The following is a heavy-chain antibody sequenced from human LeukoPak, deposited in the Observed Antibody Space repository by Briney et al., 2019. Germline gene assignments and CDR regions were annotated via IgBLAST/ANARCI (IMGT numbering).Heavy chain of an antibody. V-gene: IGHV1-69*04. J-gene: IGHJ6*03. D-gene: IGHD1-26*01. CDR1: GGTFSSYA. Sequence: GASVKVSCKASGGTFSSYAISWVRQAPGQGLEWMGRIIPILGIANYAQKFQGRVTITADESTSTAYMELSSLRSEDTAVYYCARVPSGSGTYYYYYYMDVWGKGTTVTVSS. CDR2: IIPILGIA. CDR3: ARVPSGSGTYYYYYYMDV.